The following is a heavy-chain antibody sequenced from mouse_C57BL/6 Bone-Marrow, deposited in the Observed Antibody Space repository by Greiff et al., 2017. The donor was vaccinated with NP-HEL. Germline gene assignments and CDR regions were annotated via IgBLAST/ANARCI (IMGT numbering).Heavy chain of an antibody. CDR1: GYTFTSYG. Sequence: VQGVESGAELARPGASVKLSCKASGYTFTSYGISWVKQRTGQGLEWIGEIYPRSGNTYYNEKFKGKATLTADKSSSTAYMELRSLTSEDSAVYFCARDGYYDAMDYWGQGTSVTVSS. D-gene: IGHD2-3*01. J-gene: IGHJ4*01. CDR2: IYPRSGNT. CDR3: ARDGYYDAMDY. V-gene: IGHV1-81*01.